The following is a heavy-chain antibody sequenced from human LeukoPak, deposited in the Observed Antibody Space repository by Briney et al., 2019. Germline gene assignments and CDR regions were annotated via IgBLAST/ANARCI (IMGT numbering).Heavy chain of an antibody. CDR3: ARDPGYSSGWFDY. V-gene: IGHV3-21*01. CDR2: ISASSNFI. J-gene: IGHJ4*02. Sequence: GGSLRLSCVVSGFTFSSYSMSWVRQAPGKGLEWVSSISASSNFISYADSVKGRFTISRDSAKKSLYLQMNSVRAEDTAVYYCARDPGYSSGWFDYWGQGALVTASS. CDR1: GFTFSSYS. D-gene: IGHD6-19*01.